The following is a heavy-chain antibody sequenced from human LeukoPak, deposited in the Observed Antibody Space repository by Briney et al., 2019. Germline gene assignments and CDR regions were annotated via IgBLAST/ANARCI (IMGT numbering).Heavy chain of an antibody. D-gene: IGHD3-22*01. Sequence: ASVKVSCKGSGYTFTKYAISWVRQAPGQGLEYMGWIDTNTGNPTYAQGFTGRFVFSLVTSVSTAYLQISSLKAEDSAIYFCANCYDSSGFFAYWGQGTLVTVSS. J-gene: IGHJ4*02. CDR1: GYTFTKYA. CDR3: ANCYDSSGFFAY. CDR2: IDTNTGNP. V-gene: IGHV7-4-1*02.